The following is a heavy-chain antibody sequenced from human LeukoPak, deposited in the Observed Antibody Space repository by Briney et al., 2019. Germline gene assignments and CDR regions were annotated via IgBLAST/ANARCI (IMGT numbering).Heavy chain of an antibody. D-gene: IGHD1/OR15-1a*01. Sequence: PSETLSLTCTVCGGSISSYYWSLIRQPPGKGLEWIGYIYYSGSTYYNPSLKSRVTISVDTSKNQFSLKLSSVTAADTAVYYCARVSMGRLGQQVNWFDPWGQGTLVTVSS. J-gene: IGHJ5*02. CDR2: IYYSGST. CDR1: GGSISSYY. CDR3: ARVSMGRLGQQVNWFDP. V-gene: IGHV4-59*12.